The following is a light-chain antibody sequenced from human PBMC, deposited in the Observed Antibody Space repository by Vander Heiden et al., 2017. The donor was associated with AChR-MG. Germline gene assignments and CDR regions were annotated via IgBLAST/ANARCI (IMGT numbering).Light chain of an antibody. CDR1: QSLSASY. V-gene: IGKV3-20*01. CDR3: QYFDNSHIFT. CDR2: ATS. J-gene: IGKJ3*01. Sequence: EIVLTQSPGTLSLSPGERATLSCRASQSLSASYLAWYQQKPGQAPRLLFHATSTRVTGIPARFSGTGSGTDFTLTISRLEPEDFAVYYCQYFDNSHIFTFGPGTKVDL.